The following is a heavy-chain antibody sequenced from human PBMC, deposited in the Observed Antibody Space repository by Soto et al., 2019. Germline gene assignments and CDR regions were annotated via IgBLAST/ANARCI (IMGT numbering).Heavy chain of an antibody. V-gene: IGHV4-31*02. Sequence: SETLSLTCTVSGASIGSGDYYWSWIRQHPGKGLEWIGYIYYSGGTYYNPSLKSRVTISVDTSKNQFSLELSSVTAADTAVYYCASIYDSSGYYYGNNWFDPWVQGTLVTVSS. CDR2: IYYSGGT. CDR1: GASIGSGDYY. J-gene: IGHJ5*02. CDR3: ASIYDSSGYYYGNNWFDP. D-gene: IGHD3-22*01.